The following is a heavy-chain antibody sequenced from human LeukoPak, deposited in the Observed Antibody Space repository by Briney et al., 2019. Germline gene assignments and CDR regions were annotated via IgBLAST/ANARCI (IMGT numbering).Heavy chain of an antibody. V-gene: IGHV4-34*01. Sequence: SETLSLTCAVYGGSFSGYYWSWIRQPPGKGLEWIGEINHSGSTNYNPSLKSRVTISVDTSKNQFSLKLSSVTAADTAVYYRARVTSRLGVCDHWGQGTLVTVSS. D-gene: IGHD2-8*01. J-gene: IGHJ5*02. CDR2: INHSGST. CDR3: ARVTSRLGVCDH. CDR1: GGSFSGYY.